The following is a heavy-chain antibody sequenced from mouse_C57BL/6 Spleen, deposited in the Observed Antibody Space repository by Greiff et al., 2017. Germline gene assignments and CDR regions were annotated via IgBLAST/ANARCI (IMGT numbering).Heavy chain of an antibody. CDR2: IYPGGGYT. CDR1: GYTFTNYW. D-gene: IGHD2-4*01. CDR3: ARGLTYDYDGGYCDV. Sequence: QVQLKESGAELVRPGTSVKMSCKASGYTFTNYWIGWAKQRPGHGLEWIGDIYPGGGYTNYNEKFKGKATLTADKSSSTAYMQFSSLTSEDSAIYYCARGLTYDYDGGYCDVWGTGTTVTVSS. V-gene: IGHV1-63*01. J-gene: IGHJ1*03.